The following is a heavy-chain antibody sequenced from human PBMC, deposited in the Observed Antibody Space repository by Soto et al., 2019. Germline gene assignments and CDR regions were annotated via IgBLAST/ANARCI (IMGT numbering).Heavy chain of an antibody. CDR3: TRSRSLRYCSGGSCYLDYYYYGRAV. CDR2: IYPGDSDT. V-gene: IGHV5-51*01. D-gene: IGHD2-15*01. CDR1: GYSFTSYW. J-gene: IGHJ6*02. Sequence: GESLKISCKGSGYSFTSYWIGWVRQMPGKGLEWMGIIYPGDSDTRYSPSFQGQVTISADKSISTAYLQWSSLKASDTAMYYCTRSRSLRYCSGGSCYLDYYYYGRAVWGQGTTVTVSS.